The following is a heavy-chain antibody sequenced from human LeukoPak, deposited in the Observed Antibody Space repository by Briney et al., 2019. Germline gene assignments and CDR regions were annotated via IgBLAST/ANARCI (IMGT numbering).Heavy chain of an antibody. Sequence: SETLSLTCTVSGGSINTPNYYWGWIRQTPGKGLEWIGNIFYSGGTYYSPSLTSRVTISLDTSRNQFSLKLSSVTAADTAVYYCARGRPDGSGSYYKFDPWGQGTLVTVSS. V-gene: IGHV4-39*01. CDR1: GGSINTPNYY. CDR2: IFYSGGT. J-gene: IGHJ5*02. CDR3: ARGRPDGSGSYYKFDP. D-gene: IGHD3-10*01.